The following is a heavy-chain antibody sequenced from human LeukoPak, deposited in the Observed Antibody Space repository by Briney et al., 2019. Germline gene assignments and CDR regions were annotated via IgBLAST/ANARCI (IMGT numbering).Heavy chain of an antibody. D-gene: IGHD3-22*01. Sequence: PGGSLRLSCAASGFTFSSYWMSWVRQAPGKGLEWVANIKPDGSEIYYVDSVKGRFTISRDNAKNSLYLQMNSLRAEDTAVYYCAKDAYDSLDAFDIWGQGTMVTVSS. J-gene: IGHJ3*02. CDR2: IKPDGSEI. CDR3: AKDAYDSLDAFDI. V-gene: IGHV3-7*03. CDR1: GFTFSSYW.